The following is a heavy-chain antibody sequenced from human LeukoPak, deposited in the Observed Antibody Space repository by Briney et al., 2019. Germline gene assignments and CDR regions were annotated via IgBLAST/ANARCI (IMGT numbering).Heavy chain of an antibody. CDR1: GFTFSSYG. J-gene: IGHJ4*02. D-gene: IGHD4-23*01. CDR3: ARVRWRNYFDY. CDR2: ISYDGSNK. Sequence: GGSLRLSCAASGFTFSSYGMHWVRQAPGKGLEWVAVISYDGSNKYYADSVKGRFTISRDNAKNTLYLQMNSLRAEDTAVYYCARVRWRNYFDYWGQGTLVTVSS. V-gene: IGHV3-30*03.